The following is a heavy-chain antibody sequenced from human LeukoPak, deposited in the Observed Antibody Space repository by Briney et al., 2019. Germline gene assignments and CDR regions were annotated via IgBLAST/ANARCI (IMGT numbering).Heavy chain of an antibody. Sequence: GGSLRLSCAASGFTVSNNDMSWVRQAPGKGLEWVSVIYSGGSTYYADSVKGRFTISRNISKNTLYLQMNSLRAEDTAVYYCARVGDEVAYTRGYLDYWGQGTLVTVSS. CDR3: ARVGDEVAYTRGYLDY. CDR1: GFTVSNND. D-gene: IGHD3-16*01. J-gene: IGHJ4*02. CDR2: IYSGGST. V-gene: IGHV3-53*04.